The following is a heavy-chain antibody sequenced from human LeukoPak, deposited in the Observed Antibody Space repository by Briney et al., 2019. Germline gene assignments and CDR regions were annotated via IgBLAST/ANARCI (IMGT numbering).Heavy chain of an antibody. V-gene: IGHV4-34*01. CDR1: GGSFSGYY. Sequence: SETLSLTCAVYGGSFSGYYWSWIRQPPGKGLEWIGEINHSGSTNYNPSLKSRVTISVDTSKNQLSLNLSSVTAADTTVYFCARAAQYYFDYWGQGTLVTVSS. CDR2: INHSGST. D-gene: IGHD6-6*01. CDR3: ARAAQYYFDY. J-gene: IGHJ4*02.